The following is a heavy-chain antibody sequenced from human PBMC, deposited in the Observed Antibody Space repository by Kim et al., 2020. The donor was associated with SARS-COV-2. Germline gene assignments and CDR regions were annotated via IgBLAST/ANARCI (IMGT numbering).Heavy chain of an antibody. J-gene: IGHJ6*01. CDR2: ISWNSGTI. CDR1: GFTFDDYA. D-gene: IGHD3-10*01. CDR3: AKSKSTTFQGVLYGMDV. V-gene: IGHV3-9*01. Sequence: GGSLRLSCAASGFTFDDYAMHWVRQAPGKGLEWVSGISWNSGTIGYADSVKGRFTISRDNAKNSLYLQMNSLRAEDTALYYCAKSKSTTFQGVLYGMDV.